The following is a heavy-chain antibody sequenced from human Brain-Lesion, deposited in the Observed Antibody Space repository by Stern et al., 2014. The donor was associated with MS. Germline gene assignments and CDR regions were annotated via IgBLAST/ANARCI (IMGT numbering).Heavy chain of an antibody. CDR3: ATLSPGAGGNYYRHFDY. V-gene: IGHV1-24*01. CDR2: FDPEDGET. Sequence: VQLVESGAEVKKPGASVKVSCKVSGYTLTELSMHWVRQAPRNGLEWMGGFDPEDGETIYAQKFQGRVTMTEDTSTDTAYMELSSLRSEDTAVYYCATLSPGAGGNYYRHFDYWGQGTLGTVSS. J-gene: IGHJ4*02. CDR1: GYTLTELS. D-gene: IGHD1-26*01.